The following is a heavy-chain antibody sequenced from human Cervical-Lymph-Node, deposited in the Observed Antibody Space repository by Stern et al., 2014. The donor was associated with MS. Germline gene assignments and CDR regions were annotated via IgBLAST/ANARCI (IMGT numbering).Heavy chain of an antibody. V-gene: IGHV3-30*18. D-gene: IGHD5-18*01. J-gene: IGHJ6*02. CDR3: AKDRRGGYNYLYGMDV. CDR2: TSYAGGTR. CDR1: RFTFRSYG. Sequence: VQLVESGGGVVQPGTSLRLSCTGSRFTFRSYGIHWVRQAPGKGLGWVSVTSYAGGTRQYADSVKGRFTIARNNSKNTVYLHLNSLRPEDTGVYHCAKDRRGGYNYLYGMDVWGQGTTVTVS.